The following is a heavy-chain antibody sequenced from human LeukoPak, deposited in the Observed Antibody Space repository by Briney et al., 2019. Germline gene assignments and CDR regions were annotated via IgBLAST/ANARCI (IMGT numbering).Heavy chain of an antibody. J-gene: IGHJ6*02. Sequence: GGSLRLSCAASGFTFSSYAMSWVRQAPGKGLEWVANIKQDGSEKYYVDSVKGRFTISRDNAKNSLYLQMNSLRAEDTAVYYCARKNLDFWSGYYYYGMDVWGQGTTVTVSS. CDR1: GFTFSSYA. D-gene: IGHD3-3*01. CDR2: IKQDGSEK. V-gene: IGHV3-7*01. CDR3: ARKNLDFWSGYYYYGMDV.